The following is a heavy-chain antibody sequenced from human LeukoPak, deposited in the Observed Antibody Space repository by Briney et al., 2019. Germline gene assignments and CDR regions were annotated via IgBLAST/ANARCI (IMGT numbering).Heavy chain of an antibody. CDR3: ASQPYYESSGYYFY. V-gene: IGHV4-38-2*01. CDR1: GYSISSGDY. CDR2: VYYSGST. J-gene: IGHJ4*02. D-gene: IGHD3-22*01. Sequence: PSETLSLTCAVSGYSISSGDYWGWIRQPPGKGLEWIGSVYYSGSTHYNPSLKSRVTISVDTSRNQFSLKLSSVTAADTAIYYCASQPYYESSGYYFYWGQGTLVTVSS.